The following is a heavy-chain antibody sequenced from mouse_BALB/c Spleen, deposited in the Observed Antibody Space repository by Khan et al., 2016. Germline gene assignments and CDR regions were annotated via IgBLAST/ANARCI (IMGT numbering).Heavy chain of an antibody. J-gene: IGHJ2*01. Sequence: EVELVESGGGLVQPGGSRNLSCAASGFIFSRFGMHWVRQAPEKGLEWVAYISSGSSSIYYADTLKGRFSISRDNPKNARYQLKTNLRSEDTTLYYCAWRDYGGQVTTLTVSS. V-gene: IGHV5-17*02. CDR1: GFIFSRFG. CDR3: AWRDY. CDR2: ISSGSSSI.